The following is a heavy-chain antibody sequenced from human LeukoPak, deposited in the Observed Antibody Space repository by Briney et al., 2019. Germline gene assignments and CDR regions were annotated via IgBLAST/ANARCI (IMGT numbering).Heavy chain of an antibody. CDR2: ISGSGGST. CDR1: GFTFSSYG. D-gene: IGHD3-22*01. Sequence: GGSLRLSCAASGFTFSSYGMHWVRQAPGKGLEWVSAISGSGGSTYYADSVKGRFTISRDNSKNTLYLQMNSLGAEDTAVYYCAKDTRSGSDYFDSWGQGTLVTVSS. J-gene: IGHJ4*02. CDR3: AKDTRSGSDYFDS. V-gene: IGHV3-23*01.